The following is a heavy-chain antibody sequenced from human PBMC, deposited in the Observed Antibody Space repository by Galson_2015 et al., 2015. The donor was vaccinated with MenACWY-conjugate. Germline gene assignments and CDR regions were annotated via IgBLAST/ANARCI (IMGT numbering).Heavy chain of an antibody. V-gene: IGHV4-39*01. D-gene: IGHD2-2*01. CDR1: GITFSSYA. Sequence: LRLSCAASGITFSSYAMSWVRQPPGRGLEWIGTIYYSGSTYYNSSLKSRVTISVDTSQNQFSLNLSSVTAADTAMYYCARHDRTAPARSGAFDIWGRGTMVTVSS. CDR2: IYYSGST. CDR3: ARHDRTAPARSGAFDI. J-gene: IGHJ3*02.